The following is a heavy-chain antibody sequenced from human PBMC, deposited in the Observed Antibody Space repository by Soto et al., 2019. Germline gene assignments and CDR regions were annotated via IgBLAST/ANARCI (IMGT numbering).Heavy chain of an antibody. V-gene: IGHV1-69*04. CDR3: ARDRYSSGWPINAFDI. CDR1: GGTFSSYT. CDR2: IIPILGIA. Sequence: GASVKVSCQASGGTFSSYTISWVRQAPGQGLEWMGRIIPILGIANYAQKFQGRVTITADKSTSTAYMELSSLRSEDTAVYYCARDRYSSGWPINAFDIWGQGTMVTVSS. J-gene: IGHJ3*02. D-gene: IGHD6-19*01.